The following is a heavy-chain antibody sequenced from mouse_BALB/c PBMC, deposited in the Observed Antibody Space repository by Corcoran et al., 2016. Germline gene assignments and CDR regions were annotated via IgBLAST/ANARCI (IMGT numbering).Heavy chain of an antibody. Sequence: QIQLVQSGPELKKPGETVKISCKASGYTFTNYGMNWVKQAPGKVLKWMGWINTYTGEPTYADDFTGRFAFALETSASTAYLQINNLKNEDTATDFCARPYYRYEAWFAYGGQGTLVTVSA. CDR3: ARPYYRYEAWFAY. CDR2: INTYTGEP. J-gene: IGHJ3*01. V-gene: IGHV9-3-1*01. CDR1: GYTFTNYG. D-gene: IGHD2-14*01.